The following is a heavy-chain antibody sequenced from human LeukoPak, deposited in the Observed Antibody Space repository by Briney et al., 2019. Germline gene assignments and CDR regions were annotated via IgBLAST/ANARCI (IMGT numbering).Heavy chain of an antibody. CDR3: AREVQEGGSYYRSAFDI. V-gene: IGHV4-61*08. J-gene: IGHJ3*02. Sequence: SETLSLTCTVSGGSISSGGYYWSWIRQPPGKGLEWIGYIYYSGSTNYNPSLKSRVTISVDTSKNQFSLKLSSVTAADTAVYYCAREVQEGGSYYRSAFDIWGQGTMVTVSS. D-gene: IGHD1-26*01. CDR2: IYYSGST. CDR1: GGSISSGGYY.